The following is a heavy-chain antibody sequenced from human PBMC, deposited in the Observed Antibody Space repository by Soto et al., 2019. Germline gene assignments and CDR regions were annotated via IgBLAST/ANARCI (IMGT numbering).Heavy chain of an antibody. CDR2: IYYSGST. CDR1: GGSISSSTYY. Sequence: SETLSLTCTVSGGSISSSTYYWGWIRQPPGKGLEWIGSIYYSGSTYYNPSLKSRVTIFVDTSKNQFSLRLRSDDTAVYYCARAQTPTESDYWGQGTLVTVSS. J-gene: IGHJ4*02. V-gene: IGHV4-39*07. CDR3: ARAQTPTESDY. D-gene: IGHD4-4*01.